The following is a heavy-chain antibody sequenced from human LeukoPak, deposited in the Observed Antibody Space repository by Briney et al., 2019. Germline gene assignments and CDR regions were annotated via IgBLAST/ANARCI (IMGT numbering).Heavy chain of an antibody. CDR3: ATLTVASSFDY. Sequence: PGGSLRLSCAASGFAFSVYEMYWVRQAPGKGLEWVSYISRSGGTRYYADSVKGRFTISRDNAKNSLYLQMNSLRAEDTAVYYCATLTVASSFDYWGQGTLVTVSS. D-gene: IGHD6-19*01. CDR2: ISRSGGTR. J-gene: IGHJ4*02. V-gene: IGHV3-48*03. CDR1: GFAFSVYE.